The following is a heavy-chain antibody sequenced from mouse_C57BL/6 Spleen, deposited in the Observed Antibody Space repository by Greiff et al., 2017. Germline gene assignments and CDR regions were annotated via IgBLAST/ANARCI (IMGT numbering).Heavy chain of an antibody. CDR2: IRLKSDNYAT. J-gene: IGHJ2*01. CDR3: TGGYGYLDD. CDR1: GFTFSNYW. Sequence: EVKLVESGGGLVQPGGSMKLSCVASGFTFSNYWMNWVRQSPEKGLEWVAQIRLKSDNYATHYAESVKGRFTISRDDSKSSVYLQMNNLRAEDTGIYYCTGGYGYLDDWGQGTTLTFSS. V-gene: IGHV6-3*01. D-gene: IGHD1-2*01.